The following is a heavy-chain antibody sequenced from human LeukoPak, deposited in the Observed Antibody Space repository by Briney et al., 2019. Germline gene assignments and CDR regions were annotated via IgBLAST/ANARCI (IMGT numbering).Heavy chain of an antibody. V-gene: IGHV1-18*01. CDR1: GYTFTSYG. CDR3: ARAGYFSGGSCHTGAFDI. J-gene: IGHJ3*02. CDR2: ISPYNDNA. D-gene: IGHD2-15*01. Sequence: ASVKVSCKASGYTFTSYGITWVRQAPGQGLEWMGWISPYNDNANYAQKLQGRVTMTTDTSTSTAYMELRSLRSEDAAVYYCARAGYFSGGSCHTGAFDIWGQGTMVTGSS.